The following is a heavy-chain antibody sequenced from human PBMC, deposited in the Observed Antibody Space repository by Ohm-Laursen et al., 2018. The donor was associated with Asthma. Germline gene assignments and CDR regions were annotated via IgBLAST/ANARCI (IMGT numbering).Heavy chain of an antibody. Sequence: TQTLTLTCTFSGFSLSTSGMCVSWIRQPPGKALEWLARIHWDDGKFYSPSLKTRLTISKDTSKNQVVLTMTNMDPVDTATYYCARTRQLIAAARDARLEFDPWGQGTLVTASS. V-gene: IGHV2-70*16. CDR1: GFSLSTSGMC. J-gene: IGHJ5*02. CDR2: IHWDDGK. D-gene: IGHD6-13*01. CDR3: ARTRQLIAAARDARLEFDP.